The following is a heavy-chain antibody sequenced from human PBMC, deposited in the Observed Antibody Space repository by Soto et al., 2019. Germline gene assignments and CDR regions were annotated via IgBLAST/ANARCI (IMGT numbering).Heavy chain of an antibody. CDR3: ARGAYYYDSSGLSY. J-gene: IGHJ4*02. Sequence: PGGSLRLSCAASGFTFSSYAMHWVRQAPGKGLEWVALISYDGSDKDYVDSVKGRFTISRDNAKNSLYLQMNSLRAEDTAVYYCARGAYYYDSSGLSYWGQGTLVTVSS. CDR2: ISYDGSDK. V-gene: IGHV3-30-3*01. CDR1: GFTFSSYA. D-gene: IGHD3-22*01.